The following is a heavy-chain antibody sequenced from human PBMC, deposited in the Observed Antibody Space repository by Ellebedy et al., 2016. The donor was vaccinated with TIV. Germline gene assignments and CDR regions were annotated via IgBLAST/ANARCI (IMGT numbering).Heavy chain of an antibody. CDR1: GFAFSPYS. J-gene: IGHJ3*02. CDR3: ARDMAWGNERLNDPYDI. Sequence: GESLKISCAASGFAFSPYSMNWVRQAPGKGLEWVSYISGSSITMNYADSVKGRFTISRDNAKNSLYLQMNSLRPEDTALYFCARDMAWGNERLNDPYDIWGQGTMVTVSS. V-gene: IGHV3-48*04. CDR2: ISGSSITM. D-gene: IGHD7-27*01.